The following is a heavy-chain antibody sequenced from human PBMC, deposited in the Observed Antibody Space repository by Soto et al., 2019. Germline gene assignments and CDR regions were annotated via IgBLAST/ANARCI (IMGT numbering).Heavy chain of an antibody. CDR2: IIPIFGTA. Sequence: ASVKVSCKASGGTFSSYAISWVRQAPGQGLEWMGGIIPIFGTANYAQKFQGRVTITADESTSTAYMELSSLRSEDTAVYYCARVPTFLSTVTYYFAYWGQETLVTVSS. J-gene: IGHJ4*02. V-gene: IGHV1-69*13. D-gene: IGHD4-17*01. CDR1: GGTFSSYA. CDR3: ARVPTFLSTVTYYFAY.